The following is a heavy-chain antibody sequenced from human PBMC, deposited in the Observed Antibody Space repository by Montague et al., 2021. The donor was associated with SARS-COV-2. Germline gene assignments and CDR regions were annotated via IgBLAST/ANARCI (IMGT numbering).Heavy chain of an antibody. J-gene: IGHJ6*02. CDR1: GGSFSGYY. V-gene: IGHV4-34*01. Sequence: SETLSLTCAVYGGSFSGYYGSWIRQPPGKGLEWIGEINHSGSTNYNPSLKSRVTISVDTSKNQFSLKLSSVTAADTAVYYCARGRTVTTFYYDYYGMDVWGQGTTVTVSS. CDR2: INHSGST. D-gene: IGHD4-17*01. CDR3: ARGRTVTTFYYDYYGMDV.